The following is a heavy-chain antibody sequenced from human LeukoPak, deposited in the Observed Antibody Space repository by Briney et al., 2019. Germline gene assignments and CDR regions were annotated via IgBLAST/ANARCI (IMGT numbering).Heavy chain of an antibody. CDR2: IYYSGST. V-gene: IGHV4-59*12. CDR3: ARDPRMIVVTSAFDI. D-gene: IGHD3-22*01. J-gene: IGHJ3*02. Sequence: SETLSLTCAVSGGSISSYYWSWIRQPPGKGLEWIGYIYYSGSTNYNPSLKSRVTISVDTSKNQFSLKLSSVTAADTAVYYCARDPRMIVVTSAFDIWGQGTMVTVSS. CDR1: GGSISSYY.